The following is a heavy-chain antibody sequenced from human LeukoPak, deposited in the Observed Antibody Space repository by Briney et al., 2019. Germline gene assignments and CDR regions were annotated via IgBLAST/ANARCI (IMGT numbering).Heavy chain of an antibody. Sequence: PGGSLRLSCAASGFTVSSNYMSWVRQAPGKGLEWVSLIYSGGSTYYADSVKSRFTISRDNSKNTLYLQMNSLRAEDTAVYYCARDLVSSGWYDAFDIWGQGTMVTVSS. CDR2: IYSGGST. CDR1: GFTVSSNY. J-gene: IGHJ3*02. V-gene: IGHV3-66*01. CDR3: ARDLVSSGWYDAFDI. D-gene: IGHD6-19*01.